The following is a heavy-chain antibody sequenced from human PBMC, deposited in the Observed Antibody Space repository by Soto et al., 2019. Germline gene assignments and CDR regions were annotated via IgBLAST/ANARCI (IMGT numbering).Heavy chain of an antibody. V-gene: IGHV3-30*18. D-gene: IGHD3-9*01. CDR1: GFTFSSYG. CDR2: ISYDGSNK. Sequence: QVQLVESGGGVVQPGRSLRLSCAASGFTFSSYGMHWVRQAPGTGLEWVAVISYDGSNKYYADSVKGRFTISRDNSKNTMYLQMNSLRAEDTAVYYCAKEKYYDIRDGMDVWGQWATVTFAS. CDR3: AKEKYYDIRDGMDV. J-gene: IGHJ6*02.